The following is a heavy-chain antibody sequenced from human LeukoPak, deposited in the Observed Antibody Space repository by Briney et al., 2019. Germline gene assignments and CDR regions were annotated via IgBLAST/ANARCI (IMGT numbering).Heavy chain of an antibody. Sequence: SETLSLTCAVYGGSFSGYYWSWTRQPPGKGLEWIGEINHSGSTDYNPSLKSRVTISVDTSKNQFSLKLSSVTAADTAVYYCARGYFDYWGQGTLVTVSS. CDR3: ARGYFDY. CDR2: INHSGST. J-gene: IGHJ4*02. CDR1: GGSFSGYY. V-gene: IGHV4-34*01.